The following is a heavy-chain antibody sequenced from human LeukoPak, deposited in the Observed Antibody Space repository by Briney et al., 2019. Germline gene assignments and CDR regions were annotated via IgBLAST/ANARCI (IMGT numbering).Heavy chain of an antibody. CDR3: ARRNEDLIAAAGSDAFDI. CDR2: IYYSGST. Sequence: SETLSLTCTVSGGSISSSSYYWGWIRRPPGKGLEWIGSIYYSGSTYYNPSLKSRVTISVDTSKNQFPLKLSSATAADTAVYYCARRNEDLIAAAGSDAFDIWGQGTMVTVSS. D-gene: IGHD6-13*01. CDR1: GGSISSSSYY. V-gene: IGHV4-39*01. J-gene: IGHJ3*02.